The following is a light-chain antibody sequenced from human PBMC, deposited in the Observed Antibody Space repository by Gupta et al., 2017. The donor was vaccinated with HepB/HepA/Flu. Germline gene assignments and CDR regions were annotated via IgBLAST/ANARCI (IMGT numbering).Light chain of an antibody. J-gene: IGKJ3*01. V-gene: IGKV3-15*01. Sequence: EVLMTQSPATLSVSPGERATLSCRASQNITNNLAWYQHKAGQPPRLLIYGASTRDCGIPARFSGSGYGTDCTLTISSRQSEDFAIYYCQQYNNWPPFTFGHGTKVDMK. CDR1: QNITNN. CDR2: GAS. CDR3: QQYNNWPPFT.